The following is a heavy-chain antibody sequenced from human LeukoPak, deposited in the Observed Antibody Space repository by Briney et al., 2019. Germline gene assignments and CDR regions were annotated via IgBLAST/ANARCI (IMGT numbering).Heavy chain of an antibody. J-gene: IGHJ4*02. V-gene: IGHV3-33*01. D-gene: IGHD1-14*01. CDR3: ARDIGKSYVFDY. CDR1: GFTFSSYG. CDR2: IWYDGADK. Sequence: PGRSLRLSCAASGFTFSSYGMHWVRQAPGKGLEWVAVIWYDGADKFYADSVKGRITISRDNSKNTLDLQINSLRAEDTAVYYCARDIGKSYVFDYWGQGTLVTVSS.